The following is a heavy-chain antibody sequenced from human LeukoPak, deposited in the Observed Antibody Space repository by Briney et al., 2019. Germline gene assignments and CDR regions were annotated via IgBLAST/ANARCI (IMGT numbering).Heavy chain of an antibody. CDR2: ITWNSDNI. V-gene: IGHV3-9*03. CDR3: XXXXXXXLIYYYYMDV. J-gene: IGHJ6*03. D-gene: IGHD3-22*01. Sequence: GGSLRLSCAASGFTFDDYAMHWVRQAPGKGLEWVSGITWNSDNIEYADSVKGRFTISRDNAKNSLYLQMNSLRAEDMALYYXXXXXXXXLIYYYYMDVWGKGTTVTVSS. CDR1: GFTFDDYA.